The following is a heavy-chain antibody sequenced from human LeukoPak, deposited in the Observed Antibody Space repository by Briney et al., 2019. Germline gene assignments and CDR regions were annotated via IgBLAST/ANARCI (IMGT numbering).Heavy chain of an antibody. V-gene: IGHV3-23*01. CDR3: AKDLRNSLSRWPRSYFDY. D-gene: IGHD5-12*01. CDR1: GFTFSNYG. Sequence: GGSLRLSCAASGFTFSNYGMSWVRQAPGKGLEWVSAISGSGVTTYYADSVKGRFTISRDNSKNTLYLQMNSLRAEDTAVYYCAKDLRNSLSRWPRSYFDYWGQGTLVTVSS. CDR2: ISGSGVTT. J-gene: IGHJ4*02.